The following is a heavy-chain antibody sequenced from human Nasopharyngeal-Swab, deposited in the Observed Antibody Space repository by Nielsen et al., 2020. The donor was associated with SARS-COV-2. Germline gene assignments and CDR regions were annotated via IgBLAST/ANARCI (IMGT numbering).Heavy chain of an antibody. D-gene: IGHD3-22*01. CDR3: AKGLPPSYYYDTSGYYLDY. CDR2: ISHDASDK. Sequence: GESLKISCAASGFTYSSFGMHWVRQAPGKGLEWVAIISHDASDKYYADSVQGRFTISRDNSKNTLYLQMNRLRVEDTAMYYCAKGLPPSYYYDTSGYYLDYWGQGTLVTVSS. J-gene: IGHJ4*02. V-gene: IGHV3-30*18. CDR1: GFTYSSFG.